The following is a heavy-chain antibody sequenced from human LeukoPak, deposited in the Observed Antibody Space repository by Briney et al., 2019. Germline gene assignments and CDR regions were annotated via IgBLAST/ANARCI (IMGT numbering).Heavy chain of an antibody. CDR2: IWYEGSNK. J-gene: IGHJ5*02. D-gene: IGHD2-2*01. V-gene: IGHV3-33*01. Sequence: QPGGSLTLSCVASVFTFSTYGMHWAPQAPGKGLEWVAVIWYEGSNKHYADSVKGRFTISRDNSKNTLYLQMNSLRAEDTALYYSARDIESYHPEYWFDPWGRGTLVTVSS. CDR1: VFTFSTYG. CDR3: ARDIESYHPEYWFDP.